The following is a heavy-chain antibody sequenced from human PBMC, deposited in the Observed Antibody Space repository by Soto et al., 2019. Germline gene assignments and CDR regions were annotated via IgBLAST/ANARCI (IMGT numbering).Heavy chain of an antibody. D-gene: IGHD3-3*01. CDR3: ARDQSAYYDFWSGYLGSEFYYYGIDV. CDR1: GGSISSYY. Sequence: PSETLSLTCTVSGGSISSYYWSWIRQPAGKGLEWIGRIYTSGSTNYNHSLKSRVTMSVDTSKNQFSLKLSSVAAADTAVYYCARDQSAYYDFWSGYLGSEFYYYGIDVWGQGTTVTVSS. J-gene: IGHJ6*02. CDR2: IYTSGST. V-gene: IGHV4-4*07.